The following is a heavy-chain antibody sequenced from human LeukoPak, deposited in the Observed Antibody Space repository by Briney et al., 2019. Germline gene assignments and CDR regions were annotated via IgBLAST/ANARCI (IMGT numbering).Heavy chain of an antibody. CDR2: IHPSGST. J-gene: IGHJ6*03. CDR1: GGSFSDYY. CDR3: ARVGYSYVINDWSRTGLGAYPTKYYYHMDV. D-gene: IGHD5-18*01. Sequence: SETLSLTCAVYGGSFSDYYWGWIRQPPGKGLEWIGEIHPSGSTNYSPSLKSRVTISLDASKNQFSLKLSSVAAADTAVYFCARVGYSYVINDWSRTGLGAYPTKYYYHMDVWDKGTTDTVSS. V-gene: IGHV4-34*01.